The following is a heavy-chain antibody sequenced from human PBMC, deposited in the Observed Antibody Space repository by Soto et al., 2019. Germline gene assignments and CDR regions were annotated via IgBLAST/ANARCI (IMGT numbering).Heavy chain of an antibody. V-gene: IGHV5-51*01. CDR2: IYPGDSDT. J-gene: IGHJ4*02. D-gene: IGHD6-19*01. CDR3: ARRSRYSSGWSHFDY. Sequence: GASLKISCQGSGYSFTSYWIGWVRQMPGKGLEWMGIIYPGDSDTRYSPSFQGQVTISADKSISTAYLQWSSLKASDTAMYYCARRSRYSSGWSHFDYWGQGTLVTVSS. CDR1: GYSFTSYW.